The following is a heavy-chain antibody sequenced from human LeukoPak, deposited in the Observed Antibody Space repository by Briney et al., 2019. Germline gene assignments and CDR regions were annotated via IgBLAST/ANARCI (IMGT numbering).Heavy chain of an antibody. J-gene: IGHJ4*02. Sequence: PSETLSLTCTVSGGSISSYNWSWIRQPPGQGLEWIGRIYTSGSTNYNPSLKSRVTMSVDTSKNQFSLKLSSVTAADTAVYYCARVPTYYDFWSGYQPSDYWGQGTLVTVSS. CDR1: GGSISSYN. V-gene: IGHV4-4*07. CDR3: ARVPTYYDFWSGYQPSDY. D-gene: IGHD3-3*01. CDR2: IYTSGST.